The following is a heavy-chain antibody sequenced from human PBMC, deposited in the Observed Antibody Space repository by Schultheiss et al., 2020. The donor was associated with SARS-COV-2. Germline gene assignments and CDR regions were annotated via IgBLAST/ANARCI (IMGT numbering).Heavy chain of an antibody. CDR2: IYYSGST. CDR3: AKDRGPYYYYGMDV. CDR1: GGSISSGDYY. V-gene: IGHV4-30-4*01. J-gene: IGHJ6*02. Sequence: SETLSLTCTVSGGSISSGDYYWSWIRQPPGKGLEWIGYIYYSGSTYYNPSLKSRVTISVDTSKNQFSLKLSSVTAADTAVYYCAKDRGPYYYYGMDVWGRGTMVTVSS.